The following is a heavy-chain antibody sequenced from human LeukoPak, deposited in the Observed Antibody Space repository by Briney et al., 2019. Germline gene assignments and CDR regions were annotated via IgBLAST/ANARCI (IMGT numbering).Heavy chain of an antibody. CDR2: ISGSSSYI. D-gene: IGHD3-16*01. CDR3: ATSSVWGGAFNI. CDR1: GFAFSTYS. V-gene: IGHV3-21*01. Sequence: GGSLRLSCAVSGFAFSTYSMNWVRQAPGKGLEWVSYISGSSSYIFYADSVKGRFSISRDNAKNSLYLQMSSLRAEDTAVYYCATSSVWGGAFNIWGQGTMVTVSS. J-gene: IGHJ3*02.